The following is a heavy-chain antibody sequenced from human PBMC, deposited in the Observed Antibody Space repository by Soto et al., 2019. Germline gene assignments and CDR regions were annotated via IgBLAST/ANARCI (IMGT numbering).Heavy chain of an antibody. D-gene: IGHD3-22*01. CDR3: AKDNADYDSSGHPKGNWFDP. CDR2: ISYDGSNK. Sequence: QVQLVESGGGVVQPGRSLRLSCAASGFTFSSYGMHWVRQAPGKGLECVAVISYDGSNKYYADSVKGRFTISRDNSKNTLYLQMNSLRAEDTAVYYCAKDNADYDSSGHPKGNWFDPWGQGTLVTVSS. J-gene: IGHJ5*02. CDR1: GFTFSSYG. V-gene: IGHV3-30*18.